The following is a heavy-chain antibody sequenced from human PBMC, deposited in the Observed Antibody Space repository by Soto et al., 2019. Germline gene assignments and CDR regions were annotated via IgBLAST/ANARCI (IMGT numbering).Heavy chain of an antibody. J-gene: IGHJ6*02. CDR3: ARGGVQNNYYCGMDV. Sequence: GQSLKISCKGSGYSFTSYSIGWVRQMPGKDLEWMGFIYPVDSDTRYSPSFQGQATISAANSISTAYLQWRRLKASDTAMYYCARGGVQNNYYCGMDVCGQVTTVTVAS. D-gene: IGHD1-1*01. V-gene: IGHV5-51*01. CDR1: GYSFTSYS. CDR2: IYPVDSDT.